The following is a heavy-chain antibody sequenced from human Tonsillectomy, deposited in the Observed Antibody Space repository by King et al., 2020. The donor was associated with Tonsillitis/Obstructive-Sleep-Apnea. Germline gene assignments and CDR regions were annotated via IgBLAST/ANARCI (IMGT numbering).Heavy chain of an antibody. Sequence: QLQESGPGLVKPSETLSLTCSVSGGSSSSSSHYWGWIRQPPGKGLEWIGSIYYSGTTYYNPSLKSRVTISVDTSKNQFSLKLSSVTAADTAVYYCARHTTYHDFWSDYSTLDGMDVWGQGTTVTVSS. CDR1: GGSSSSSSHY. CDR2: IYYSGTT. D-gene: IGHD3-3*01. J-gene: IGHJ6*02. CDR3: ARHTTYHDFWSDYSTLDGMDV. V-gene: IGHV4-39*01.